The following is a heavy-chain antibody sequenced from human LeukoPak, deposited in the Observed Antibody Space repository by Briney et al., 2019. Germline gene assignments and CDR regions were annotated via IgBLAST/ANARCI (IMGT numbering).Heavy chain of an antibody. CDR3: AKGPVSGSRSPLDY. D-gene: IGHD1-26*01. V-gene: IGHV3-30*18. J-gene: IGHJ4*02. Sequence: GGSLRLSCAASGFTFSYYGMHWVRQAPGKGLEWVAVISYDGSNKYYADSVKGRFTISRDNSKNTLYLEMISLRIEDTAVYYCAKGPVSGSRSPLDYWGQGTLVTVSS. CDR1: GFTFSYYG. CDR2: ISYDGSNK.